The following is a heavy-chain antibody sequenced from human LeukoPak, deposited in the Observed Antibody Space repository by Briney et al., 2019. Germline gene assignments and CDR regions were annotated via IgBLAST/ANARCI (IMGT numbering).Heavy chain of an antibody. D-gene: IGHD3-16*01. CDR1: GFTFSTCA. V-gene: IGHV3-23*01. CDR2: ISGTTSGT. J-gene: IGHJ4*02. CDR3: ARDGGLLVFSYFDY. Sequence: SGGSLRLSCAASGFTFSTCAMSWVRQAPGKGLEWVSGISGTTSGTYYADSVKGRFTISRDNSKNTLFLQMNSLRAEDTAVYYCARDGGLLVFSYFDYWGQGALVTVSS.